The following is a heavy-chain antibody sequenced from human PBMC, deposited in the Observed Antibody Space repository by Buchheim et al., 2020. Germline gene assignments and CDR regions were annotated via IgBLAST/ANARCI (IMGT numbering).Heavy chain of an antibody. CDR2: ISGSGGST. J-gene: IGHJ4*02. D-gene: IGHD3-3*01. CDR1: GFTFSSYA. V-gene: IGHV3-23*01. CDR3: AKVPEDLRITIFGVVMPAFDY. Sequence: EVQLLESGGGLVQPGGSLRLSCAASGFTFSSYAMSWVRQAPGKGLEWVSAISGSGGSTYYADSVKGRFTISRDNSQNPLYLQMNSLRAEDTAVYYCAKVPEDLRITIFGVVMPAFDYWGQGTL.